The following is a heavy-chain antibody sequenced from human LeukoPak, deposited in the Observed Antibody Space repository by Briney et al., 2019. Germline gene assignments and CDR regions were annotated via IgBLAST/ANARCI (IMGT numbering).Heavy chain of an antibody. Sequence: GDSLKISCQGTGYSFIDYWIGWVRQMPGKGLEWMAETYPGDSRTRYNPSFQGQVTISADKSINTAYLEWNSLKASDTALYYCACRMFASNWFQPWGQGTLVTVSS. J-gene: IGHJ5*02. CDR3: ACRMFASNWFQP. V-gene: IGHV5-51*01. CDR2: TYPGDSRT. CDR1: GYSFIDYW. D-gene: IGHD3-10*02.